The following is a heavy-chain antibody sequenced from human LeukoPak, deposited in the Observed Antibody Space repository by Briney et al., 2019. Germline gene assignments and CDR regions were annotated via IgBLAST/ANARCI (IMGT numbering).Heavy chain of an antibody. CDR2: ISARRRT. D-gene: IGHD6-19*01. Sequence: GGSLRLSCAASGFTFGTYAMSWVRQAPGKGLEWVSAISARRRTYYADSVRGRFTISRDGSKNTLYLQMNSLRGEDTAVYYCATEVWPGNTGWHLFDSWGQGNLVTVSS. CDR1: GFTFGTYA. CDR3: ATEVWPGNTGWHLFDS. V-gene: IGHV3-23*01. J-gene: IGHJ4*02.